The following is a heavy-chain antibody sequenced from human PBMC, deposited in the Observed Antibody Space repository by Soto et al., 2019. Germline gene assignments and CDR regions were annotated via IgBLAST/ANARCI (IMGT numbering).Heavy chain of an antibody. Sequence: QVQLVESGGGVVQPGGSLRLSCAASGFKFYHYGMHWVRLAPGKGLEWVAVMSFDGSHIYYADSVRGRFTISRDNSKNTVYLQMSSLRPDDTAVYYCAKDHSDGSNLGDLGLFDLWGQGSLVTVSS. CDR2: MSFDGSHI. D-gene: IGHD7-27*01. CDR3: AKDHSDGSNLGDLGLFDL. CDR1: GFKFYHYG. J-gene: IGHJ4*02. V-gene: IGHV3-30*18.